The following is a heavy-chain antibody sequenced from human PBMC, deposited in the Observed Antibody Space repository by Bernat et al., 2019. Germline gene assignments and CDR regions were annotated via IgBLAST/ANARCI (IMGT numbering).Heavy chain of an antibody. Sequence: QVQLQESGPGLVKPSQTLSLTCTVSGGSISSGGYYWSWIRQHPGKGLEWIGYIYYSGSTYYNPSLKSRVTISVDTSKNQFSLKLSSVTAADTTVYYCARADRVAARRQWYFDLWGRGTLVTVSS. D-gene: IGHD6-13*01. V-gene: IGHV4-31*03. CDR1: GGSISSGGYY. CDR3: ARADRVAARRQWYFDL. CDR2: IYYSGST. J-gene: IGHJ2*01.